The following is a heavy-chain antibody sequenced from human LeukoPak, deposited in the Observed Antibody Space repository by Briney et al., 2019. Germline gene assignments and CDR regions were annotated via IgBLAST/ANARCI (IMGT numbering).Heavy chain of an antibody. CDR3: ASEGYCSSTSCYTNFDY. CDR1: GGTFSSYA. Sequence: SXXVSCKASGGTFSSYAISWVRQAPGQGLEWMGGIIPIFGTANYAQKFQGRGTITADESTSKAYMEVSSLRSEDTAVYYCASEGYCSSTSCYTNFDYWGQGTLVTVSS. V-gene: IGHV1-69*01. CDR2: IIPIFGTA. J-gene: IGHJ4*02. D-gene: IGHD2-2*02.